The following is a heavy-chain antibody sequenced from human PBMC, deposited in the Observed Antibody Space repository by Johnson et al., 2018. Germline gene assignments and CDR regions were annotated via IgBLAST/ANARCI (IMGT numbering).Heavy chain of an antibody. CDR1: GHTFTTYY. D-gene: IGHD4-17*01. J-gene: IGHJ3*02. CDR2: INPSGGNR. Sequence: VQLVETGAEVQKPGASVRVSCETSGHTFTTYYMHWVRQAPGQGLEWMGVINPSGGNRTYAQKFQGRVTMTRETSTGTVYMELSSLSSEDTAVYYCARDQSRDDYGDQGGAFDIWGQGTMGTVSS. CDR3: ARDQSRDDYGDQGGAFDI. V-gene: IGHV1-46*01.